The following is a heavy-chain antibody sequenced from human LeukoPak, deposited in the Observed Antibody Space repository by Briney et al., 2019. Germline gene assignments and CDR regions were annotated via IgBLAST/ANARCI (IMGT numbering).Heavy chain of an antibody. D-gene: IGHD7-27*01. CDR1: GFTFSTYA. CDR2: IHGNVDRT. J-gene: IGHJ4*02. Sequence: GGSLRLSCAASGFTFSTYAFSWVRQAPGKGLDWVSGIHGNVDRTFYADSVKGRFTISRDNSKNTLYLQMSNLRADGTAVFYCVKETGHNWGYFEFWGQGTLVTVSS. CDR3: VKETGHNWGYFEF. V-gene: IGHV3-23*01.